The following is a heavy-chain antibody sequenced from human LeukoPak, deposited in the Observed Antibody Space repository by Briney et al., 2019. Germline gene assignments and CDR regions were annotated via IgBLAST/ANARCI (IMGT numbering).Heavy chain of an antibody. V-gene: IGHV3-30-3*01. CDR1: GFTFSTCA. CDR3: ARDSVAGCSGGSCYEPFDY. CDR2: ISFDGNNV. D-gene: IGHD2-15*01. J-gene: IGHJ4*02. Sequence: GGSLRLSCAASGFTFSTCAMHWVRQAPDMGLEWLAMISFDGNNVNHADSVKGRFTISRDNAKNSLYLQMNSLRAEDTAVYYCARDSVAGCSGGSCYEPFDYWGQGTLVTVSS.